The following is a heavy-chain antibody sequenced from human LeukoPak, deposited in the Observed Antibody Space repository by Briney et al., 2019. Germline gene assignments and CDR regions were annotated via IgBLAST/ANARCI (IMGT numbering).Heavy chain of an antibody. CDR2: ISGSGGST. CDR3: AKDSTMSGSYYGMDV. Sequence: GGSLRLSCAASGFAFNNYVMSWVRQAPGKGLEWVSSISGSGGSTYYTDSVKGRFTISRDNSKNTLYLQMNSLRAEDKAVYYCAKDSTMSGSYYGMDVWGRGTTVTVSS. D-gene: IGHD3-22*01. CDR1: GFAFNNYV. V-gene: IGHV3-23*01. J-gene: IGHJ6*02.